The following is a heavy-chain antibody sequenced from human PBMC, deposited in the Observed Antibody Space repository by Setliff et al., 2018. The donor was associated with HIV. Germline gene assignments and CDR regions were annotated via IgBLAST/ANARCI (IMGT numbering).Heavy chain of an antibody. Sequence: AASVTVSCKSSGYSISDYAVTWVRQAPGQGLDWMGRINPYNGNTNYAKKFQGRITLTTDTSTSTAYMEVRSLRSDDTAVYYCARASSITYYNYMSGSHDYYYYVDVWGEGTTVTVSS. D-gene: IGHD3-22*01. CDR1: GYSISDYA. J-gene: IGHJ6*03. CDR3: ARASSITYYNYMSGSHDYYYYVDV. CDR2: INPYNGNT. V-gene: IGHV1-18*04.